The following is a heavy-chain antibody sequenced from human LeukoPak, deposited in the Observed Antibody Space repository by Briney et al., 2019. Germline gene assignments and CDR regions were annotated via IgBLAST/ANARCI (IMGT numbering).Heavy chain of an antibody. D-gene: IGHD1-26*01. CDR2: IYYSGST. V-gene: IGHV4-61*01. J-gene: IGHJ6*02. CDR1: GGSVSSGSYY. Sequence: PSETLSLTCTVSGGSVSSGSYYWIWIRQPPGKGLEWIGYIYYSGSTNYNPSLKSRVTISVDTSKNQFSLKLSSVTAADTAVYYCARLRGGSYAPDAYFYYGMDVWGQGTTVIVSS. CDR3: ARLRGGSYAPDAYFYYGMDV.